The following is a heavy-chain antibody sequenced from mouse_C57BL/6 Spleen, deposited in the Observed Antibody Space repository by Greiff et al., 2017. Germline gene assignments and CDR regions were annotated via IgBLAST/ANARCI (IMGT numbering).Heavy chain of an antibody. D-gene: IGHD1-1*01. Sequence: VQLQQPGAELVKPGASVKLSCKASGYTFTSYWMHWVKQRPGQGLEWIGMIHPNSGSTNYNEKFKSKATLTVDKSSSTAYMQLSSLTSEDSAVYYCARDGSSFYYAMDYWGQGTSVTVSS. CDR1: GYTFTSYW. J-gene: IGHJ4*01. CDR2: IHPNSGST. CDR3: ARDGSSFYYAMDY. V-gene: IGHV1-64*01.